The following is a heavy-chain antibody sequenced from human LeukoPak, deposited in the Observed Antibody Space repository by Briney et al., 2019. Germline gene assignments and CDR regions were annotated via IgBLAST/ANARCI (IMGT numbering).Heavy chain of an antibody. CDR3: ARGPPPDFDY. CDR1: GDSIISIEW. Sequence: PSETLSLTCGVYGDSIISIEWWSWVRQPPGKGLEWIGEIYHSGNTNYNPSLKSRVTLSVDTSKNQFSLKLSSVTAADTAVYYCARGPPPDFDYWGRGTLVTVSS. CDR2: IYHSGNT. J-gene: IGHJ4*02. V-gene: IGHV4-4*02.